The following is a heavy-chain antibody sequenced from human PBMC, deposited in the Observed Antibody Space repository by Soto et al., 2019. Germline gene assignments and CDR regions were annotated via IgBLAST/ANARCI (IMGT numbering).Heavy chain of an antibody. J-gene: IGHJ4*02. D-gene: IGHD2-15*01. Sequence: SETLSLTCTVSGGSISSYYWSWIRQPPGKGLEWIGYIYYSGSTNYNPSLKSRVTISVDTSMNQFSLKLSSVTAADTAVYYCARXTFVFDYWGQGTLVTVSS. CDR2: IYYSGST. CDR1: GGSISSYY. CDR3: ARXTFVFDY. V-gene: IGHV4-59*01.